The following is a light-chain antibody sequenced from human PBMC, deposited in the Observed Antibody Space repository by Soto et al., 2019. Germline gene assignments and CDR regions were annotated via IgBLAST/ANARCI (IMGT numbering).Light chain of an antibody. Sequence: EIVLTQSPATLSLSPGERATLSCRASPSVDTLLSWYQQKPGQVPRLLIYDASKRATGIPARFSGRGSGTEFTLTISSLEPEDFAVYYCQQRGDWPITFGGGTKVEIK. V-gene: IGKV3-11*01. CDR1: PSVDTL. CDR3: QQRGDWPIT. CDR2: DAS. J-gene: IGKJ4*01.